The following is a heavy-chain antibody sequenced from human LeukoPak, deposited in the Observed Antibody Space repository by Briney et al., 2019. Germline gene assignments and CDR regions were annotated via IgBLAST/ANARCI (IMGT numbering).Heavy chain of an antibody. J-gene: IGHJ3*02. CDR3: AKDIRNLLGDSCGYRDAFDI. Sequence: GGSLRLSCAASGFTFSSYAMSWVRQAPGKGLEWVSAISGSGGSTYYADSVKGRFTISRDNSKNTLYLQMNSLRAEDTAVYYCAKDIRNLLGDSCGYRDAFDIWGQGTMVTVSS. D-gene: IGHD3-22*01. CDR2: ISGSGGST. V-gene: IGHV3-23*01. CDR1: GFTFSSYA.